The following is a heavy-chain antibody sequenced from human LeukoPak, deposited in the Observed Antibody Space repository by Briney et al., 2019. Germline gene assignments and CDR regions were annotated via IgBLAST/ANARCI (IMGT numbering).Heavy chain of an antibody. Sequence: SETLSLTCTVSGYSISSGYYWGWIRQPPGKGLEWIGSIYHSGSTYYNPSLKSRVTISVDTSKNQFSLKLSSVTAADTAVYYCARAEVVVAALFDYWGQGTLVTVSS. D-gene: IGHD2-15*01. CDR2: IYHSGST. CDR3: ARAEVVVAALFDY. CDR1: GYSISSGYY. V-gene: IGHV4-38-2*02. J-gene: IGHJ4*02.